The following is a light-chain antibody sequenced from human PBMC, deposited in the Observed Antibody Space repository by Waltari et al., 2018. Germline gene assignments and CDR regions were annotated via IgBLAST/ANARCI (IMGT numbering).Light chain of an antibody. Sequence: IQMTKSPSRLSASLGDRVTINCRASESVSTWLAWYQQKPGKAPKLLIYRASSLEGEVPSRFTGSGYGTEFTLTINNLQPEDFATYFCQQYASTSLTFGGGTEVEI. CDR2: RAS. J-gene: IGKJ4*01. CDR3: QQYASTSLT. V-gene: IGKV1-5*03. CDR1: ESVSTW.